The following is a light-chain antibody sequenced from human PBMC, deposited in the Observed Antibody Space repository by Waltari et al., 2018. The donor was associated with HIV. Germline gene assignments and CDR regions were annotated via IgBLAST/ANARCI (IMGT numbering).Light chain of an antibody. V-gene: IGLV1-44*01. CDR3: AAWDGSLNGRV. CDR2: SNN. J-gene: IGLJ3*02. CDR1: SSNIGSNT. Sequence: QSVLTQPPSASGTPGQRVTIPCSGSSSNIGSNTVNWYQQLPGTAPKLLIYSNNQRPSGVPDRFSGSKSGTSASLAISGLQSEDEADYYCAAWDGSLNGRVFGGGTKLTVL.